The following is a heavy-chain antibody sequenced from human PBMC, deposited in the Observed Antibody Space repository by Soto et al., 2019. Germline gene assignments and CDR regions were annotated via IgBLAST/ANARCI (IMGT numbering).Heavy chain of an antibody. CDR2: IYSGESK. Sequence: GGYLRLSCAASGFTVSSNYMSWVRQAPGKGLEWVSVIYSGESKLYADSVKGLFTISRDNFKNTLYLQMNSLRAEDTAVYYCAKRRGAGGLFDDWGEGTLVTVSS. CDR1: GFTVSSNY. D-gene: IGHD2-15*01. CDR3: AKRRGAGGLFDD. V-gene: IGHV3-53*01. J-gene: IGHJ4*01.